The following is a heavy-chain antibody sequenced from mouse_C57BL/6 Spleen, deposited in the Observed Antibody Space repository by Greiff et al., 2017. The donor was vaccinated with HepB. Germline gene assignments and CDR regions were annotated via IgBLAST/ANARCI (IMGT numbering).Heavy chain of an antibody. D-gene: IGHD2-4*01. CDR1: GYTFTDYE. CDR2: IDPETGGT. V-gene: IGHV1-15*01. Sequence: QVQLQQSGAELVRPGASVTLSCKASGYTFTDYEMHWVKQTPVHGLEWIGAIDPETGGTAYNQKFKGKAILTADKSSSTAYMELRSLTSEDSAVYYCTRSSYDYDVRFDYWGQGTTLTVSS. CDR3: TRSSYDYDVRFDY. J-gene: IGHJ2*01.